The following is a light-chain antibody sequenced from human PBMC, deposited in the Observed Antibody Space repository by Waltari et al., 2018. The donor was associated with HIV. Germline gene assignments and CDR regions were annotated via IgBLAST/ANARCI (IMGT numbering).Light chain of an antibody. Sequence: DIQMTQSPTSLSAYVGQTVIISCRASQGISTYLNWYQKKGGKAPNLLIFGSSNLQSGVPSRFSGSGSGTDFTLIIRSLQPEDFASYFCQQSHSVPWTFGRGTNVEV. J-gene: IGKJ1*01. CDR2: GSS. CDR3: QQSHSVPWT. V-gene: IGKV1-39*01. CDR1: QGISTY.